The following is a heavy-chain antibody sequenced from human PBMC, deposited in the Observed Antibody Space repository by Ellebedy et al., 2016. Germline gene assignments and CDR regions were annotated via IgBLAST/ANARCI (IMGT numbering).Heavy chain of an antibody. CDR1: GGSISSGDYY. CDR3: ARMRPAAAGRYYFDY. Sequence: SETLSLTCTVSGGSISSGDYYWSWIRQPPGKGLEWIGYISYSWTTYYNPSLKSRLSISVDTSKNQFSLKLRSVTAADTAVFYCARMRPAAAGRYYFDYWGQGTLVTVSS. CDR2: ISYSWTT. V-gene: IGHV4-30-4*01. J-gene: IGHJ4*02. D-gene: IGHD6-13*01.